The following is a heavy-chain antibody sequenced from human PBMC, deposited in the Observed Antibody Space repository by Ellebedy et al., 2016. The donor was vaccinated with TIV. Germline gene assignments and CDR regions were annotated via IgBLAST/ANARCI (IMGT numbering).Heavy chain of an antibody. V-gene: IGHV3-48*02. D-gene: IGHD1-26*01. Sequence: GESLKISXAASGFTFNTYSMNWVRQAPGKGLEWVAFIRSSTNSISYADSVKGRFTISRDDAENSLYRQMNSLRDEDTAVYYCARGGAGFDSMNRELSFDSWGQGTLVTVSS. J-gene: IGHJ4*02. CDR3: ARGGAGFDSMNRELSFDS. CDR2: IRSSTNSI. CDR1: GFTFNTYS.